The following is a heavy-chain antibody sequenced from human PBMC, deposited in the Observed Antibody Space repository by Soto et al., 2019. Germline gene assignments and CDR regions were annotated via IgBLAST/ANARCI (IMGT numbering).Heavy chain of an antibody. CDR2: IYYTGST. V-gene: IGHV4-59*01. CDR1: GGSISSYY. Sequence: QVQLQESGPGLVKPTETLSLTCTVSGGSISSYYLSWFRQPPGKGLEWIGYIYYTGSTNYNPSLKSRVTISVDTSKNQFSLKLSSVTAADTAVYYCARNADYSMYYFDHWGQGTLVTVSS. CDR3: ARNADYSMYYFDH. D-gene: IGHD2-21*01. J-gene: IGHJ4*02.